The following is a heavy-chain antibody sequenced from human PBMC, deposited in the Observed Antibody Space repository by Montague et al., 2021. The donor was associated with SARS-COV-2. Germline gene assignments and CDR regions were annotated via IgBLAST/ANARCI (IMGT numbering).Heavy chain of an antibody. CDR2: IYYSGST. CDR1: GGSISSSSYY. J-gene: IGHJ6*02. Sequence: SETLSLTCTDSGGSISSSSYYWGWIRQPPGKGLEWIGSIYYSGSTYYNPSLKSRVTISVDTSKNQFSLKLSSVTAADTAVYYCARVGRQQLVRLSGMDVWGQGTTVTVSS. V-gene: IGHV4-39*07. D-gene: IGHD6-13*01. CDR3: ARVGRQQLVRLSGMDV.